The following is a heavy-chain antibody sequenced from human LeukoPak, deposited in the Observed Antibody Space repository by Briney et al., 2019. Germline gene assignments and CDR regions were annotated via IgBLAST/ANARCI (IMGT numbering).Heavy chain of an antibody. V-gene: IGHV4-59*01. D-gene: IGHD6-13*01. CDR1: GGSISSYY. J-gene: IGHJ6*02. Sequence: SETLSLTCTVSGGSISSYYWSCIRQPPGRGREGSGYIYYCGSTNYNPSLKSRVTISVDTSKNQFSLKLSSVTAADTAVYYCARDRLAAAAPILGGMDVWGQGTTVTVSS. CDR3: ARDRLAAAAPILGGMDV. CDR2: IYYCGST.